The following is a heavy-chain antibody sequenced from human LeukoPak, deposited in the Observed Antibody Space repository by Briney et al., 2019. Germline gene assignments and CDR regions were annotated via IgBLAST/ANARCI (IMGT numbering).Heavy chain of an antibody. CDR2: INPNSGGT. V-gene: IGHV1-2*02. Sequence: ASVKVSCKASGYTFTGYYMHWVRQAPGQGLEWMGWINPNSGGTNYAQKFQGRVTMTRDTSISTAYVELSRLRSDDTAVYYCARRGGKNYGDYLLYYYYMDVWGKGTTVTVSS. CDR1: GYTFTGYY. J-gene: IGHJ6*03. CDR3: ARRGGKNYGDYLLYYYYMDV. D-gene: IGHD4-17*01.